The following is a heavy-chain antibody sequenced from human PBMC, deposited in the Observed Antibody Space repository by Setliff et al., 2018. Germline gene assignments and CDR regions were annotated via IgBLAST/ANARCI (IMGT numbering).Heavy chain of an antibody. CDR2: IIPIFGTT. V-gene: IGHV1-69*05. CDR1: RGTFSSYG. J-gene: IGHJ6*03. CDR3: AREGVDTRSSTDYRYYMDV. Sequence: SVKVSCKASRGTFSSYGITWVRQAPGQGLEWMGGIIPIFGTTDYAQKFQGRVTITTDESTSTAYMEMSSLRSDDTAVYYCAREGVDTRSSTDYRYYMDVWGKGTTVTVSS. D-gene: IGHD5-18*01.